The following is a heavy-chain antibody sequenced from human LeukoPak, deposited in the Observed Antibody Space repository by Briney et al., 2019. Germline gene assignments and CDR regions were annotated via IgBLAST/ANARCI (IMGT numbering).Heavy chain of an antibody. D-gene: IGHD6-13*01. J-gene: IGHJ5*02. CDR2: INPSGGST. CDR1: GYTFTSYY. CDR3: ARAGTSIAAAGTSWFDP. Sequence: GASVKVSCKASGYTFTSYYMHWVRQAPGQGLEWMGIINPSGGSTSYAQKFQGRVTITADKSTSTTYMELSRLRSDDTAVYYCARAGTSIAAAGTSWFDPWGQGTLVTVSS. V-gene: IGHV1-46*01.